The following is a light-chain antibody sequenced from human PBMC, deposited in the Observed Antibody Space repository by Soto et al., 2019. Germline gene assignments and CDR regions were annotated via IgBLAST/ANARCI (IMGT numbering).Light chain of an antibody. CDR3: QQRSNWLT. Sequence: EIVLTQSPATLSLSPGERATLSCRASQSVSSYLAWYQQKPGQAPRLLIYDASNRATGIPARFSGSGSGTDFPITISSLEPEDLAVYYCQQRSNWLTFGGGPKVEIK. CDR1: QSVSSY. CDR2: DAS. V-gene: IGKV3-11*01. J-gene: IGKJ4*01.